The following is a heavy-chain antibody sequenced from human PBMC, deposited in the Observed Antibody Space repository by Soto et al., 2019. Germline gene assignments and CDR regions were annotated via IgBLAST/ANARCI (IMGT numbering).Heavy chain of an antibody. J-gene: IGHJ6*02. CDR1: GFSRSTSGVG. Sequence: GPTLVNPTQTLTLTCTFSGFSRSTSGVGVGWIRQPPGKALEWLALIYWDDDKRYSPSLKSRLTITKDTSKNQVVLTMTNMDPVDTATYYCAHSTSTRHYDFWSGPRPDVWGQGT. CDR2: IYWDDDK. D-gene: IGHD3-3*01. CDR3: AHSTSTRHYDFWSGPRPDV. V-gene: IGHV2-5*02.